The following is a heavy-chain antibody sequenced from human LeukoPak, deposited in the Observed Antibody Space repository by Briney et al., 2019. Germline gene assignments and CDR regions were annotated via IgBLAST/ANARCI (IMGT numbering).Heavy chain of an antibody. J-gene: IGHJ4*02. CDR1: GYTFTGYY. V-gene: IGHV1-2*02. D-gene: IGHD6-19*01. CDR3: ARDRQWLVLGYFDY. Sequence: GASVKVSCKASGYTFTGYYMHWMRQAPGQGLEWMGWINPNSGGTNYAQKFQGRVTMTRDTSISTAYMELSRLRSDDTAVYYCARDRQWLVLGYFDYWGQGTLVTVSS. CDR2: INPNSGGT.